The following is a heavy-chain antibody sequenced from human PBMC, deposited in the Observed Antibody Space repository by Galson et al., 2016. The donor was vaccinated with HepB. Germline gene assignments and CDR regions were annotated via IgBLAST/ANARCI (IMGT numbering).Heavy chain of an antibody. Sequence: SLRLSCAASGFTFSSYPMSWVRQAPGKGLEWVAAVSGSGDITHYADSVKGRFTTSRDNSKNTVYLQMNSLRAEDTAVYYCAKDRWELLRGFDYWGQGTLVTVSP. V-gene: IGHV3-23*01. D-gene: IGHD1-26*01. CDR1: GFTFSSYP. CDR3: AKDRWELLRGFDY. J-gene: IGHJ4*02. CDR2: VSGSGDIT.